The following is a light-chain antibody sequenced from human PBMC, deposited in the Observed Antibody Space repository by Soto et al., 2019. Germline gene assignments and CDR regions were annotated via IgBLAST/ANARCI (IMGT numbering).Light chain of an antibody. V-gene: IGLV2-18*02. Sequence: QSALTQPPSVSGSPGQSVTISCSGTSSDVGSYNRVSWYQQPPGTAPKLIIYEVSYRPSGVPDRFSGSKSGNAASLTISGLQAEDEADYYCISYRSGNPVVFGGGTKLTVL. CDR1: SSDVGSYNR. CDR2: EVS. CDR3: ISYRSGNPVV. J-gene: IGLJ3*02.